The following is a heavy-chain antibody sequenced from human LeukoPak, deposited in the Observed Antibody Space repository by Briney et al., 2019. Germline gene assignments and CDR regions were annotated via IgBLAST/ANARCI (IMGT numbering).Heavy chain of an antibody. CDR1: GGSISSGGYY. CDR3: ARSTWQQLVPFDY. Sequence: SETLSLTCTVSGGSISSGGYYWSWIRQHPGKGLEWIGYIYYSGSTYYNPSLKSRVTISVDTSKNQFSLKLSSVTAADTAVYYCARSTWQQLVPFDYWGQGTLVTVSS. V-gene: IGHV4-61*08. CDR2: IYYSGST. J-gene: IGHJ4*02. D-gene: IGHD6-13*01.